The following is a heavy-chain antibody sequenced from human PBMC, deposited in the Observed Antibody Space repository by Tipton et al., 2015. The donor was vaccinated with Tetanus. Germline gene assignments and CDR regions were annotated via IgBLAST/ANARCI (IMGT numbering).Heavy chain of an antibody. V-gene: IGHV4-39*02. J-gene: IGHJ5*02. Sequence: TLSLTCTVSRGSISDKKYYWGWIRQPPGRGLEWIASIYFEGSTYYSPSFKSRVSIAVDRSQSVFSLNLTSATAADTAVYYCARHLDGYWFDPWGQGALVTVSS. CDR3: ARHLDGYWFDP. D-gene: IGHD3-10*01. CDR2: IYFEGST. CDR1: RGSISDKKYY.